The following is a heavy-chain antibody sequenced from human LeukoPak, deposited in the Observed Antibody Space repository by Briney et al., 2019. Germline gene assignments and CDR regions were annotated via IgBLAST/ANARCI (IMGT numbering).Heavy chain of an antibody. V-gene: IGHV4-34*01. CDR1: GGSFSGYY. CDR3: ARGLYDFWSGYYKSRWFDP. J-gene: IGHJ5*02. D-gene: IGHD3-3*01. Sequence: PSETLSLTCAVYGGSFSGYYWSWIRQPPGKGLEWIGEINHSGSTNYNPSLKSRVTISVDTSKSQFSLKLSSVTAADTAVYYCARGLYDFWSGYYKSRWFDPWGQGTLVTVSS. CDR2: INHSGST.